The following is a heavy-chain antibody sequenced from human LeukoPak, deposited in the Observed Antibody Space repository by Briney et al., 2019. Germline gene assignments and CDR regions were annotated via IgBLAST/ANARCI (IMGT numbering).Heavy chain of an antibody. Sequence: PPETLSLTCAVDVGSFSGYYWSWIRPPPGEGLEWIGEINNSGSPNSNTSLKSRVTISVDTSRNQFSLKLSSVIAAHTAVYYCARGRYCSSTSCWSYYYYGMDVWGKGTTVTVSS. J-gene: IGHJ6*04. CDR1: VGSFSGYY. CDR2: INNSGSP. D-gene: IGHD2-2*01. V-gene: IGHV4-34*01. CDR3: ARGRYCSSTSCWSYYYYGMDV.